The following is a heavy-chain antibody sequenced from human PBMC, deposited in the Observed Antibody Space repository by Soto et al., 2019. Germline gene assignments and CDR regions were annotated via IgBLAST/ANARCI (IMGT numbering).Heavy chain of an antibody. J-gene: IGHJ5*02. CDR1: GYTFTSYG. CDR2: ISAYNGNT. V-gene: IGHV1-18*01. D-gene: IGHD3-22*01. Sequence: QVQLVQSGAEVKKPGASVKVSCKASGYTFTSYGISWVRHAPGQGLEWMGWISAYNGNTNYAQKLQGRVTMTTDTSTSTAYMELRSLRSDDTAVYYCARDKTAYYDSSGYRCMHGGCRETWGQGTLVTVSS. CDR3: ARDKTAYYDSSGYRCMHGGCRET.